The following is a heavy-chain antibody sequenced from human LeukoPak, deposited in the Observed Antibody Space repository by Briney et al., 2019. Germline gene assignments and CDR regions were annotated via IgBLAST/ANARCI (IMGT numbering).Heavy chain of an antibody. CDR1: GGSISSYY. V-gene: IGHV4-59*01. CDR3: ARVGYTDAFDI. CDR2: IYYSGST. Sequence: TSETLSLTCTVSGGSISSYYWSWIRQPPGKGLEWIAYIYYSGSTNYNPSLKSRVTISVDTSKNQFSLKLSSVTAADTAVYYCARVGYTDAFDIWGQGTMVTVSS. D-gene: IGHD5-24*01. J-gene: IGHJ3*02.